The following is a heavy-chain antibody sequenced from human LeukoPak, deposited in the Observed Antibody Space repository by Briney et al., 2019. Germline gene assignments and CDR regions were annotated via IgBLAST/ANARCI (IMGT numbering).Heavy chain of an antibody. CDR1: GGTFSSYA. CDR3: ARAMGNGHNPIYYY. J-gene: IGHJ4*02. V-gene: IGHV1-69*06. CDR2: IIPIFGTA. Sequence: GSSVKVSCKASGGTFSSYAISWVRQAPGQGLEWMGGIIPIFGTANYAQKFQGRVTITADKSTSTAYMELSSLRSEDTAVYYCARAMGNGHNPIYYYWGQGTLVTVSS. D-gene: IGHD5-24*01.